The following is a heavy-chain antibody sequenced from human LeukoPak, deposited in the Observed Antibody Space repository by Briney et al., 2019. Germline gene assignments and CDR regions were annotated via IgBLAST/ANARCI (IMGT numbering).Heavy chain of an antibody. CDR2: IYSDDTT. Sequence: GGSLRLSCAVSGFTVSGNYMSWIRQAPGKGLEGVSLIYSDDTTLYADSVKGRFTISRDISKNTLYLQMSSLRAEDTAVYYCARRAGGYSHPYDYWGQGVLVTVSS. V-gene: IGHV3-53*01. CDR3: ARRAGGYSHPYDY. D-gene: IGHD4-23*01. J-gene: IGHJ4*02. CDR1: GFTVSGNY.